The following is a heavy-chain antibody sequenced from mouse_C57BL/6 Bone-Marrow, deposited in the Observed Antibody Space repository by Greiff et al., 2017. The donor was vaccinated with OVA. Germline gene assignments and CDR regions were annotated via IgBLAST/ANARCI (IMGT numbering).Heavy chain of an antibody. J-gene: IGHJ3*01. CDR2: INPSRGYT. Sequence: QVQRQQFGAELAKPGASVKWSCKASAYTFTSYWMNXGKQRPGQGLEWIGYINPSRGYTKYNQKFKDKATLTADKSSSTAYMQLSSLTYEDSAVYFCARHDYYWFAYWGQGTLVTVSA. V-gene: IGHV1-7*01. CDR3: ARHDYYWFAY. CDR1: AYTFTSYW. D-gene: IGHD2-4*01.